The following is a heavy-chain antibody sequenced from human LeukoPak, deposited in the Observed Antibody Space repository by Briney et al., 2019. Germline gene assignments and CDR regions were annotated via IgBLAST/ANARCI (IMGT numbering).Heavy chain of an antibody. CDR2: ISYSGGT. CDR3: ARQNNFDFWSGFFDY. V-gene: IGHV4-39*01. Sequence: PSETLSLTCAVSGGSISSTGYYWAWIRQPPGKGLEWIGSISYSGGTYYNLSLKSRVTISVDTSKKQFSLKLTSVTAADTAVYYCARQNNFDFWSGFFDYWGLGALVTVSS. J-gene: IGHJ4*02. D-gene: IGHD3-3*01. CDR1: GGSISSTGYY.